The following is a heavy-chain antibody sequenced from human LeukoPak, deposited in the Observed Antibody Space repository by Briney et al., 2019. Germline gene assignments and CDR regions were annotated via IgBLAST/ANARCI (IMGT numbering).Heavy chain of an antibody. CDR1: GFTFSSYS. CDR2: ISTSSSTI. Sequence: GGSLRLSCAASGFTFSSYSMNWVRQAPGKGLEWVSYISTSSSTIYYADSVKGRFTISRDNAKNSLFLQMSSLRDDDTAVYFCARSRGVSDYWGRGTLVTVPS. CDR3: ARSRGVSDY. J-gene: IGHJ4*02. V-gene: IGHV3-48*02. D-gene: IGHD3-10*01.